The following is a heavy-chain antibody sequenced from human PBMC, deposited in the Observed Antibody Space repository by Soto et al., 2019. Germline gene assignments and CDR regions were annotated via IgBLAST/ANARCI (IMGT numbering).Heavy chain of an antibody. CDR2: IIPIFGTA. Sequence: ASVKVSCKASGGTFSSYAISWVRQAPGQGLEWMGGIIPIFGTANYAQKFQGRVTITADESTSTAYMELSSLRSEDTAVYYCARDRGVVVPAAMTYGMDVWGQGTTVTVSS. J-gene: IGHJ6*02. V-gene: IGHV1-69*13. CDR1: GGTFSSYA. D-gene: IGHD2-2*01. CDR3: ARDRGVVVPAAMTYGMDV.